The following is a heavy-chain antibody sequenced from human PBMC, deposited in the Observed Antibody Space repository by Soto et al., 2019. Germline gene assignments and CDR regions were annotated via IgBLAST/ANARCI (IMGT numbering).Heavy chain of an antibody. J-gene: IGHJ6*02. D-gene: IGHD3-10*01. Sequence: SETLSLTCTVSGGSISSYYWSWIRQPPGKGLEWIGYIYYSGSTNYDPSLKSRVTISVDTSKNQFSLKLSSVTAADTAVYYCARDRMVRGVIMNPDYYYYGMDVWGQGTTVTVSS. CDR3: ARDRMVRGVIMNPDYYYYGMDV. V-gene: IGHV4-59*01. CDR1: GGSISSYY. CDR2: IYYSGST.